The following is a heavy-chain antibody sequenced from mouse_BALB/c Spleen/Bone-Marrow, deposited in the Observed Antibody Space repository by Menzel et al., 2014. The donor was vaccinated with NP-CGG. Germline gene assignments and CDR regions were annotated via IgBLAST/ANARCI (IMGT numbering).Heavy chain of an antibody. V-gene: IGHV1-69*02. CDR2: IYASDSYT. D-gene: IGHD1-1*01. CDR1: GYTFTSYW. J-gene: IGHJ2*01. CDR3: TRGGSSPYYFDY. Sequence: VQLQQSGAELVRPGASVKLSCKASGYTFTSYWINWVKQRPGQGLEWIGNIYASDSYTNYNQKFKDKATLTVDKSSTTAYMQLSSPTSEDSAVYYCTRGGSSPYYFDYWGLGTTLTVSS.